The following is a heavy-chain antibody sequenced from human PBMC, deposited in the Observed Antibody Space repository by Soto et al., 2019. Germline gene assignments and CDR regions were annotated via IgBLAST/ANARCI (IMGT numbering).Heavy chain of an antibody. V-gene: IGHV1-2*02. D-gene: IGHD1-26*01. CDR2: INPNSGGT. CDR3: ARYGGELGLLISD. J-gene: IGHJ4*02. Sequence: VASVKVSCKASGYTFTGYYMHWVRQAPGQGLEWMGWINPNSGGTNYAQKFQGRVTMTRDTSISTAYMELSRLRSDDTAVYYCARYGGELGLLISDWGQGTLVTVSS. CDR1: GYTFTGYY.